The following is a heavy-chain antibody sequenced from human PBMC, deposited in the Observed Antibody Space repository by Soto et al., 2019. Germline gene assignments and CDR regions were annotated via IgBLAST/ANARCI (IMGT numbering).Heavy chain of an antibody. CDR3: ARDREYNWNYNWFDP. J-gene: IGHJ5*02. CDR2: MNPNSGNT. V-gene: IGHV1-8*01. CDR1: GYTFTSYD. D-gene: IGHD1-7*01. Sequence: ASVKVSCKASGYTFTSYDINWVRQATGQGLEWMGWMNPNSGNTGYAQKFQGRVTMTRNTSISTAYMELRSLRSDDTAVYCCARDREYNWNYNWFDPWGQGTLVTVSS.